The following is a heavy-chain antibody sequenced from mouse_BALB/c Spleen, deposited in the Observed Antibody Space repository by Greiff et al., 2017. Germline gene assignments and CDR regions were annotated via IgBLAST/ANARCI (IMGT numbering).Heavy chain of an antibody. J-gene: IGHJ3*01. Sequence: VQLKQSGPGLVKPSQSLSLTCTVTGYSITSDYAWNWIRQFPGNKLEWMGYISYSGSTSYNPSLKSRISITRDTSKNQFFLQLNSVTTEDTATYYCARRGHYYGFAYWGQGTLVTVSA. CDR1: GYSITSDYA. CDR3: ARRGHYYGFAY. D-gene: IGHD1-2*01. V-gene: IGHV3-2*02. CDR2: ISYSGST.